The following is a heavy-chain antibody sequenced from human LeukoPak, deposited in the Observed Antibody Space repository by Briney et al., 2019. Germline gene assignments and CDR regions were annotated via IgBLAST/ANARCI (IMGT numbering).Heavy chain of an antibody. Sequence: GGSLRLSCAASGFIFSNYALSWARQAPGRGLEWVSGISASGGSTFYAGSVKGRFTISRDNSKNTLYLQMNSLTAEDTALYYCARAILYCSGGSCYTFDPWGQGTLVTVSS. CDR1: GFIFSNYA. J-gene: IGHJ5*02. CDR3: ARAILYCSGGSCYTFDP. CDR2: ISASGGST. V-gene: IGHV3-23*01. D-gene: IGHD2-15*01.